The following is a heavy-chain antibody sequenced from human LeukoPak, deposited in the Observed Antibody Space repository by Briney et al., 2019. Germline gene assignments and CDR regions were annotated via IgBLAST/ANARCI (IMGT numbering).Heavy chain of an antibody. D-gene: IGHD6-6*01. Sequence: GGSLRLSCEASGFTFSTYSMHWVRQAPWKGLEWVSSISSSSTYKYHADSVKGRFTISRDNAKSSLFLEMNSPRAEDTAVYFCAGGSSSSFRSFDYWGQGTLVTVSS. CDR1: GFTFSTYS. CDR3: AGGSSSSFRSFDY. V-gene: IGHV3-21*06. J-gene: IGHJ4*02. CDR2: ISSSSTYK.